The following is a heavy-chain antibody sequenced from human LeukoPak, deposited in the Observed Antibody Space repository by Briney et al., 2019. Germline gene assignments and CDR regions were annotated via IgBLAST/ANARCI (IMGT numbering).Heavy chain of an antibody. D-gene: IGHD2-21*02. J-gene: IGHJ4*02. V-gene: IGHV4-34*01. CDR1: GGSFSGYY. CDR3: ARHPQVVTAQYYFDY. CDR2: INHSGST. Sequence: SETLSLTCAVYGGSFSGYYWSWIRQPPGKGLEWIGEINHSGSTNYNPSLKSRVTISVDTSKNQFSLKLSSVTAADTAVYYCARHPQVVTAQYYFDYWGQGTLVTVSS.